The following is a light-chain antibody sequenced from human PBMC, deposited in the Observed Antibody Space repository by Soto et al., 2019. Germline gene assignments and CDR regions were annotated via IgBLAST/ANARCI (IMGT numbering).Light chain of an antibody. V-gene: IGKV3-11*01. CDR1: QSVSSY. Sequence: EIVLTQSPATLSLSPGERATLSCRASQSVSSYLAWYQQKPGQAPRLLISDASNRATGIPARFSGSGSGTDFTLTISSLEPEDFAVYFCQQRSNWPLTFGPGTNVEI. J-gene: IGKJ3*01. CDR2: DAS. CDR3: QQRSNWPLT.